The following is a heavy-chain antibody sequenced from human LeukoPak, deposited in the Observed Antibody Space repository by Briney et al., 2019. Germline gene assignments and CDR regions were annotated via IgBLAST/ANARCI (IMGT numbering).Heavy chain of an antibody. V-gene: IGHV4-59*08. D-gene: IGHD4/OR15-4a*01. CDR3: ARESFEEPGTMDH. CDR2: IYYGGGT. J-gene: IGHJ4*02. CDR1: GDSVSGYY. Sequence: SETLSLTCIVSGDSVSGYYWNWIRQPPGKGLEWIGSIYYGGGTHYNPSLKSRATIFLDTSMNQFSLRLTSVTAADTALYFCARESFEEPGTMDHWGQGTLVSVSS.